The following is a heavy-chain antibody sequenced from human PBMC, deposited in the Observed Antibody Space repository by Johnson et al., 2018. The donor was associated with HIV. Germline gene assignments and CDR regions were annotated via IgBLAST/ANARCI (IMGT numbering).Heavy chain of an antibody. CDR3: AKDLQSGATTHAFDI. J-gene: IGHJ3*02. V-gene: IGHV3-20*04. Sequence: VQLVESGGGVVRPGGSLRLSCAASGFSFDDYGLSWVRQAPGKGLEWVSGIYWNGGSIGYADSVKGRFTTSRDNAKNSLYLQMNSLRAEDTALYYCAKDLQSGATTHAFDIWGQGTMVTVSS. CDR2: IYWNGGSI. CDR1: GFSFDDYG. D-gene: IGHD5-12*01.